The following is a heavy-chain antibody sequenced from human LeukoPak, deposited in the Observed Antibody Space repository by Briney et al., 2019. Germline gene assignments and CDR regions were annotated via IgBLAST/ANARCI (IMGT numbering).Heavy chain of an antibody. CDR2: IKQDGSEK. CDR1: GFTFSSYW. Sequence: GAXRLSCAASGFTFSSYWMSWVRQAPGKGLEGVANIKQDGSEKYYVDSVKGRFTISRDNAKNSLYLQMNSLRAEDTAVYYCARDGGYVNFDYWGQGTLVTVSS. D-gene: IGHD5-12*01. J-gene: IGHJ4*02. V-gene: IGHV3-7*03. CDR3: ARDGGYVNFDY.